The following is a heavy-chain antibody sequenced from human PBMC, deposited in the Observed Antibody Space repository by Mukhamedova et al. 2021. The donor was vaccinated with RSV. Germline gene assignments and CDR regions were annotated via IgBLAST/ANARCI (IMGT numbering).Heavy chain of an antibody. Sequence: WMGWIDPDSGGTSNAQKFQGRVTMTRDTSISTAYMELSRLTSDDTAVYYCAMGSGLYSPDYWGQGTLVTVSS. CDR3: AMGSGLYSPDY. V-gene: IGHV1-2*02. CDR2: IDPDSGGT. J-gene: IGHJ4*02. D-gene: IGHD6-19*01.